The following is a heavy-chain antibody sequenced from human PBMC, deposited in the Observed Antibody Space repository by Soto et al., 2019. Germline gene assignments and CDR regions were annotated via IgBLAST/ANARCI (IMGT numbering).Heavy chain of an antibody. V-gene: IGHV1-69*13. CDR1: GGTFSSYA. J-gene: IGHJ5*02. CDR2: IIPIFGTA. Sequence: ASVKVSCKASGGTFSSYAISWVRQAPGQGLEWMGGIIPIFGTANYAQKFQGRVTITAGESTSTAYMELSRLRSEDTAVYYCARDFGVGGTTRSHWFDPWGQATLVTVSS. CDR3: ARDFGVGGTTRSHWFDP. D-gene: IGHD1-26*01.